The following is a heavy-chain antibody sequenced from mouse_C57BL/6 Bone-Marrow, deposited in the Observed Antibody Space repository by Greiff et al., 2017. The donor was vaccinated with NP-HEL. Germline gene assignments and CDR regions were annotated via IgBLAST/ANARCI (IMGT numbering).Heavy chain of an antibody. V-gene: IGHV5-17*01. CDR2: ISSGSSTS. J-gene: IGHJ3*01. CDR3: ARISWFAY. CDR1: GFTFSDYG. Sequence: EVQRVESGGGLVKPGGSLKLSCAASGFTFSDYGMHWVRQAPEKGLEWVAYISSGSSTSYYAATVKGRFTISRDNAKNTLFLQMTSLRSDDTAMYYCARISWFAYWGQGTLVTVSA.